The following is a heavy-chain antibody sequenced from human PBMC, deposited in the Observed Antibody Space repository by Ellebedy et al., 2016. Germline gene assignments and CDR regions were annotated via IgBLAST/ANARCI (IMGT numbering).Heavy chain of an antibody. CDR3: AKDKGTEEWPEGDAFDI. J-gene: IGHJ3*02. V-gene: IGHV3-30*18. Sequence: GESLKISXAASGFTVSSNYMSWVRQAPGKGLEWVAVISYDGSNKYYADSVKGRFTISRDNSKNTLYLQMNSLRAEDTAVYYCAKDKGTEEWPEGDAFDIWGQGTMVTVSS. D-gene: IGHD1-1*01. CDR2: ISYDGSNK. CDR1: GFTVSSNY.